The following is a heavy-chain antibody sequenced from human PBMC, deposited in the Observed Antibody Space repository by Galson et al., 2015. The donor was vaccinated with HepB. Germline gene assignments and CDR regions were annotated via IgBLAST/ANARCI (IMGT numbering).Heavy chain of an antibody. V-gene: IGHV3-23*01. D-gene: IGHD2-2*01. J-gene: IGHJ3*02. Sequence: SLRLSCAASGFTFSSYSMSWVRQAPGKGLEWVSGIVGSDGRTHYADPVKGRFTISRDNSKNTLYLRMNSLRAEDTALYYCAKKVITAASGGFDIWGQGTMVTVSS. CDR3: AKKVITAASGGFDI. CDR1: GFTFSSYS. CDR2: IVGSDGRT.